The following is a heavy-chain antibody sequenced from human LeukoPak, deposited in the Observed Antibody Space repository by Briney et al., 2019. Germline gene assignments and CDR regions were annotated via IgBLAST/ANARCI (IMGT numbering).Heavy chain of an antibody. V-gene: IGHV3-7*01. D-gene: IGHD6-13*01. Sequence: GGSLRLSCAASGFTFSSYWMSWVRQAPGKGLEWVANIKQDGSEKYCVDSVKGRFTISRDNAKNSLYLQMNSLRAEDTAVYFCATMALSSWFDYWGQGTLVTVSS. CDR2: IKQDGSEK. J-gene: IGHJ4*02. CDR1: GFTFSSYW. CDR3: ATMALSSWFDY.